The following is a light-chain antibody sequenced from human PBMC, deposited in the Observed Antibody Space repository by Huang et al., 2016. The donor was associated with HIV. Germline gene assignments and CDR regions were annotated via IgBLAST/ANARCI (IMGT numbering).Light chain of an antibody. V-gene: IGKV3-11*01. Sequence: EIVLTQYPATLSLSPGERATLSCRASQNVGSSLAWYQQKAGQTPRLLIFDASNRATGSPARFSGSGSGTDFTLSISSLEPEDFAVYYCQQRTRWPPTFGQGTTVEF. J-gene: IGKJ1*01. CDR3: QQRTRWPPT. CDR1: QNVGSS. CDR2: DAS.